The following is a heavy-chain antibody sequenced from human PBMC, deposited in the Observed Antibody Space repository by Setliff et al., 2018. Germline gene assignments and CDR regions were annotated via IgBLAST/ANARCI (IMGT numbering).Heavy chain of an antibody. V-gene: IGHV3-48*01. CDR1: GFTFSDYS. D-gene: IGHD7-27*01. CDR3: VRDLHWGFDY. Sequence: GGSLRLSCAASGFTFSDYSMNWVRQAPGKGLEWVSYISSSSSTIYYADSVKGRFSISRDNAKRSLFLQMNRLRAEDTAVYYCVRDLHWGFDYWGLGTLVTVSS. J-gene: IGHJ4*02. CDR2: ISSSSSTI.